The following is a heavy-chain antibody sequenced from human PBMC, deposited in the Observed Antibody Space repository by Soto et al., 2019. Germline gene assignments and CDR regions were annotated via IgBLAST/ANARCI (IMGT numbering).Heavy chain of an antibody. Sequence: QVQLQESGPSLVRPSQTLSLTCSVSGLDVSRGGSYWGWIRQLPGKGLEWIGYIYYTGETFFNPXXEXXXSXXXDXXXXXXXLXXXXXXXXDXAVXYCARSVVGAQSQTDHWGQGTLVTVSS. J-gene: IGHJ4*02. V-gene: IGHV4-31*03. CDR3: ARSVVGAQSQTDH. CDR1: GLDVSRGGSY. CDR2: IYYTGET. D-gene: IGHD1-26*01.